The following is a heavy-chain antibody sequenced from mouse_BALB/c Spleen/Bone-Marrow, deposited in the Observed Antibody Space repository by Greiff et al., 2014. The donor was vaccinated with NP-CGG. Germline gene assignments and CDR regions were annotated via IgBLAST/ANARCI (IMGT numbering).Heavy chain of an antibody. Sequence: EVMLMESGGGLVQPGGSMKLSCVASGFTFSNFWMSWVRQSPEKGLEWVAEIRLKSDNYATHYAESVKGKFTISRDDSKSRLYLQMNSLRTEDTGIYYCTLYYGSNYWFAYWGQGTLVTVSA. J-gene: IGHJ3*01. CDR3: TLYYGSNYWFAY. CDR2: IRLKSDNYAT. CDR1: GFTFSNFW. V-gene: IGHV6-6*02. D-gene: IGHD1-1*01.